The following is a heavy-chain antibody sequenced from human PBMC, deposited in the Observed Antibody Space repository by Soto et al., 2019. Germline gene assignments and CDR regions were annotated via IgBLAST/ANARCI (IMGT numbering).Heavy chain of an antibody. V-gene: IGHV1-69*01. CDR3: ARPLEVRGYSYGQFDY. J-gene: IGHJ4*02. CDR2: LIPIFGTA. CDR1: GGTFSSYA. Sequence: QVQLVQSGAEVKKPGSSVKVSCKASGGTFSSYAISWVRQAPGQGLEWMGGLIPIFGTANYAQKFQGRVTITADESTSTAYMELSSLRSEDTAVYYCARPLEVRGYSYGQFDYWGQGTLVTVSS. D-gene: IGHD5-18*01.